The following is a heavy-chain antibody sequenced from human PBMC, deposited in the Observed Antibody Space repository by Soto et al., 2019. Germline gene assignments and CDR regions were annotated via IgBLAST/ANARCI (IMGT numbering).Heavy chain of an antibody. CDR2: ISYDGSNK. J-gene: IGHJ3*02. Sequence: VGSLRLSCAASGFTFSSYAMHWVRQAPGKGLEWVAVISYDGSNKYYADPVKGRFTISRDNSKNTLYLQMNSLRAEDTAVYYCARGRITIFGVVITPEIDAFDIWGQGTMVTVSS. CDR3: ARGRITIFGVVITPEIDAFDI. V-gene: IGHV3-30-3*01. CDR1: GFTFSSYA. D-gene: IGHD3-3*01.